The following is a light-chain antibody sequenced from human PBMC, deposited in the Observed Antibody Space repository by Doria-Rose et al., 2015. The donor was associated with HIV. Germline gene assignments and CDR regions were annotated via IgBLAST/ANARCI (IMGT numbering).Light chain of an antibody. CDR2: AAS. J-gene: IGKJ2*01. CDR1: QGISSF. Sequence: LSASTGDRVTITCRASQGISSFLAWYQQKPGKAPKLLIYAASTLQSGVPSRFNGSGSGTDFTLTISCLQSEDFASYYCQQYYSYPTFGQGTKLEIK. CDR3: QQYYSYPT. V-gene: IGKV1-8*01.